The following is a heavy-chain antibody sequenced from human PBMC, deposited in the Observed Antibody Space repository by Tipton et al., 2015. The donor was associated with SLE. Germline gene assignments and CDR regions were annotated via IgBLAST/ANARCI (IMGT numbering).Heavy chain of an antibody. CDR2: IYYWGNT. J-gene: IGHJ4*02. CDR3: ARRHNYFDY. Sequence: TLSLTCTVSGGSISSSSYYWGWIRQPPGKGLEGIGTIYYWGNTYYTPSFKSRVTISVDTPKNQFSLRLSFVTAADTAVYYCARRHNYFDYWGQGTLVTVSS. V-gene: IGHV4-39*01. CDR1: GGSISSSSYY.